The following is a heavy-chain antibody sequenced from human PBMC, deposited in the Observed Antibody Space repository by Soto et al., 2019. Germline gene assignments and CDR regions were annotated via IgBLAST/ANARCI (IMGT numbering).Heavy chain of an antibody. V-gene: IGHV1-18*01. D-gene: IGHD5-18*01. CDR2: ISTYNGNT. J-gene: IGHJ6*02. CDR3: ARDNGYNYAYYGMDV. CDR1: GYGFTSSG. Sequence: ASVKVSCKTSGYGFTSSGISWVRQAPGQGLEWMGWISTYNGNTNYAQKFQGRVTMTTETSTSTAIMELRSLRSDDTTVYYCARDNGYNYAYYGMDVWGQVTTVPVSS.